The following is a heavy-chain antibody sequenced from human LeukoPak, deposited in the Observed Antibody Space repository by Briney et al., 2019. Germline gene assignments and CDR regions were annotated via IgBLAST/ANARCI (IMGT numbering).Heavy chain of an antibody. CDR2: ISYDGSRR. CDR1: GFTFSNYG. Sequence: TGGSLRLSCAASGFTFSNYGMPWVRQAPGKGLEWVAVISYDGSRRFSADSVKGRFTISRDHSKNTLFLQMNSLRPEDTAVYYCARDSTDGVIPRQLHPPFDYWGQGVLVAVSS. V-gene: IGHV3-30*03. D-gene: IGHD1-26*01. CDR3: ARDSTDGVIPRQLHPPFDY. J-gene: IGHJ4*02.